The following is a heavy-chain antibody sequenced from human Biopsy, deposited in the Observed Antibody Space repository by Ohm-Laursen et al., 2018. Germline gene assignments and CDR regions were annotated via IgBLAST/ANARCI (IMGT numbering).Heavy chain of an antibody. Sequence: ASVKVSCKASGGTLITYAISWVRQAPGQGLEWMGRIIPILHVPTYAQSFQGRVTISADKSTSTAYMELSGLRSEDAAVYYCASLEDRTFDKWGQGTLVTVSS. CDR1: GGTLITYA. V-gene: IGHV1-69*04. J-gene: IGHJ4*02. CDR3: ASLEDRTFDK. CDR2: IIPILHVP.